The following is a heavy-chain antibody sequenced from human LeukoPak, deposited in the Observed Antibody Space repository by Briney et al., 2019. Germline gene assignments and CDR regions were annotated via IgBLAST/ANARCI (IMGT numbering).Heavy chain of an antibody. CDR1: GGTFSSYA. CDR3: ARGLHLAAAHDY. D-gene: IGHD6-13*01. V-gene: IGHV1-69*13. J-gene: IGHJ4*02. CDR2: IIPIFGTA. Sequence: ASVKVSCKASGGTFSSYAISWVRQAPGQGLEWMGGIIPIFGTANYAQKFQGRVTITADESTSTAYMELSSLRSEDTAVYYCARGLHLAAAHDYWGQGTLVTVSS.